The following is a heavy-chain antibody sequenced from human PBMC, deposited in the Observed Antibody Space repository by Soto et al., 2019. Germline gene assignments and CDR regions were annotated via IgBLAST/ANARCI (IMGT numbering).Heavy chain of an antibody. CDR2: ISADTGEP. CDR3: GVSAGLDF. V-gene: IGHV1-18*01. J-gene: IGHJ4*02. Sequence: QVQLVQSGAAVKRPGASVKISCKASGFSPTTYAFSWVRRAPGKGLEWMGLISADTGEPRYAQKFQGRVAMTTDTSTRTAYMELRGLTSDDTAVYYCGVSAGLDFWGQGTRVTVSS. CDR1: GFSPTTYA. D-gene: IGHD6-13*01.